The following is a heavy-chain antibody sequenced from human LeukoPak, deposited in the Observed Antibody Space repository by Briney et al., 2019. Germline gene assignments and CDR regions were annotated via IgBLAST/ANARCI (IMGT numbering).Heavy chain of an antibody. V-gene: IGHV1-69*04. CDR1: GGTFSSYA. J-gene: IGHJ6*02. Sequence: APVKVSCKASGGTFSSYAISWVRQAPGQGLEWMGRIIPILGIANYAQKFQGRVTITADKSTSTAYMELSSLRSEDTAVYYCARVRYIVVVPAALPEGMDVWGQGTTVTVSS. D-gene: IGHD2-2*01. CDR3: ARVRYIVVVPAALPEGMDV. CDR2: IIPILGIA.